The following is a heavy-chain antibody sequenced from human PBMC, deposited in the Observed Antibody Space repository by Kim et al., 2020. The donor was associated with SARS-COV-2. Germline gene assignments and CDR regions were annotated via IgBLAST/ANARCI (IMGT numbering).Heavy chain of an antibody. J-gene: IGHJ4*02. CDR1: GGSISSGGYY. Sequence: SETLSLTCTVSGGSISSGGYYWSWIRQHPGKGLEWIGYIYYSGSTYYNPSLKSRVTISVDTSKNQFSLKLSSVTAADTAVYYCARVEQLWGYFDYWGQGTLVTVSS. D-gene: IGHD5-18*01. V-gene: IGHV4-31*03. CDR2: IYYSGST. CDR3: ARVEQLWGYFDY.